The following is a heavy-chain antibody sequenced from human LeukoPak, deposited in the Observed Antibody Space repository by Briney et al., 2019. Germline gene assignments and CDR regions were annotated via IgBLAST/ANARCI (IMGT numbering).Heavy chain of an antibody. J-gene: IGHJ6*03. D-gene: IGHD2-2*02. V-gene: IGHV3-15*01. CDR1: GFTFSNAW. CDR3: TTGDCRSTSCYTDYYYYYMDV. CDR2: VKRKTDGVTT. Sequence: GGSLRLSCAASGFTFSNAWMSWVRQAPGKGLEWVGRVKRKTDGVTTDYPAPVKGRFTISRDDSENTLYLQMNSLKTEDTAVYYCTTGDCRSTSCYTDYYYYYMDVWGKGTTVTVSS.